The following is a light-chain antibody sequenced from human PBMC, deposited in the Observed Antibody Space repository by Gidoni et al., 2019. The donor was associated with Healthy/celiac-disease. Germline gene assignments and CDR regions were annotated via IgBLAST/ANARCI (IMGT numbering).Light chain of an antibody. J-gene: IGLJ2*01. V-gene: IGLV3-1*01. CDR1: KLGDKY. CDR2: QDS. CDR3: QAWDSSTAE. Sequence: SYELTQPPSVSVSPGQTASITCSGDKLGDKYACWYQQKPGQYPVLVSYQDSKRPSGIPERFSGSNSGNTATLTISGTQAMDEADYYCQAWDSSTAEFGGGTKLTVL.